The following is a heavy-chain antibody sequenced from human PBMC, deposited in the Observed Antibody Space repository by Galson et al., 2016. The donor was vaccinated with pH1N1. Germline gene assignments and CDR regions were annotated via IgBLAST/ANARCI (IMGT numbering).Heavy chain of an antibody. CDR1: GFTFKDAW. Sequence: SLRLSCAASGFTFKDAWMSWVRQAPGKGLEWVGRIKSKTEGATRDIAAPVRGRFAISREDSKGTVLLQMDSLKTEDTAVYYCAAGSGRSDFDYWGQGLQVTVSS. D-gene: IGHD3-10*01. V-gene: IGHV3-15*01. CDR3: AAGSGRSDFDY. J-gene: IGHJ4*02. CDR2: IKSKTEGATR.